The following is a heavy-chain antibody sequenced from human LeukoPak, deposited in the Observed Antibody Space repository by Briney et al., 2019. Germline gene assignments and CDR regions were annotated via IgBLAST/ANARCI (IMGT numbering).Heavy chain of an antibody. J-gene: IGHJ2*01. CDR1: GFTFSSYA. CDR2: ISGGGDVT. D-gene: IGHD6-19*01. Sequence: GGSLRLSCAASGFTFSSYAMSWVRQAPGKGLEWVSAISGGGDVTYYADSVKGRFTISRDNSKNTLYLQMNSLRAEDTAVYYCAERGSGWFNWYFDLWGRGTLVTVSS. CDR3: AERGSGWFNWYFDL. V-gene: IGHV3-23*01.